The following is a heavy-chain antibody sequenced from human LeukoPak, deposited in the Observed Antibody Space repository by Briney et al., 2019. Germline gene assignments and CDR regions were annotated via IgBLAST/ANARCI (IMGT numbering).Heavy chain of an antibody. CDR3: ARDGTGYYYFGLDV. Sequence: GGSLRLSCAASGFTFSNYEMNWVRQAPGKGLEWVSSISMSGSNIHYADSVKGRFIISRDNAKDSLHLQMNSLRAEDTAVYYCARDGTGYYYFGLDVWGKGTTVTVSS. J-gene: IGHJ6*04. D-gene: IGHD1-7*01. V-gene: IGHV3-48*03. CDR2: ISMSGSNI. CDR1: GFTFSNYE.